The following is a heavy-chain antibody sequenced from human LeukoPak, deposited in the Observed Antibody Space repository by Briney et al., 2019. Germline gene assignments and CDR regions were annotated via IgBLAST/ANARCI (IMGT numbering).Heavy chain of an antibody. CDR1: GGSISSSSYY. CDR3: ARVPRIPYFWYFDL. D-gene: IGHD2-21*01. J-gene: IGHJ2*01. V-gene: IGHV4-30-4*08. Sequence: SETLSLTCTVSGGSISSSSYYWGWIRQPPGKGLEWIGYIYYSGSTSYNPSLKSRVTMSLDMSKNQFSLKLSSVTAADTAVYYCARVPRIPYFWYFDLWGRGTLVTVSS. CDR2: IYYSGST.